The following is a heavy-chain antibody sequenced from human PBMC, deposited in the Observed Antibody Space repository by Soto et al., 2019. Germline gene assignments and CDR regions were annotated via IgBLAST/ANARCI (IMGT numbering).Heavy chain of an antibody. CDR1: DRSNSSGGYY. V-gene: IGHV4-31*03. CDR2: IYLSGST. D-gene: IGHD3-10*01. J-gene: IGHJ1*01. Sequence: SETLSLTCTVSDRSNSSGGYYWSWIRRHPGKGLPWIGYIYLSGSTYCHPPLKSRVTITVDTSKDQYSQKLSSVRVVVWDVCYCSCFRQVIASRGQGSLVTVSS. CDR3: SCFRQVIAS.